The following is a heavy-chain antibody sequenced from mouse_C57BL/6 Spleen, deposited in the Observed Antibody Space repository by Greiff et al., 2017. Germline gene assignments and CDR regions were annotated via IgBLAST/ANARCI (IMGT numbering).Heavy chain of an antibody. J-gene: IGHJ3*01. CDR1: GFTFSNYW. V-gene: IGHV6-3*01. CDR2: IRLKSDNYAT. D-gene: IGHD2-4*01. Sequence: EVMLVESGGGLVQPGGSMKLSCVASGFTFSNYWMNWVRQSPEKGLEWVAQIRLKSDNYATHYAESVKGRFTISRDDSKSSVYLQMNNLRAEDTGIYYCTVWDYDTAYWGQGTLVTVSA. CDR3: TVWDYDTAY.